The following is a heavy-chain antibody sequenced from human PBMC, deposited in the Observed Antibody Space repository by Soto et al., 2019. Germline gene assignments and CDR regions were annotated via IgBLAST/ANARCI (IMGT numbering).Heavy chain of an antibody. CDR2: IYYSGST. V-gene: IGHV4-39*01. Sequence: SETLSLTCTVSGGSISSSSYYWGWIRQPPGKGLEWIGSIYYSGSTYYNPSLKSRVTISVDTSKNQFSLKLSSVTAADTAVYYCARLEGGDSIPNWFDPWGQGTLVTVSS. CDR1: GGSISSSSYY. J-gene: IGHJ5*02. D-gene: IGHD3-16*01. CDR3: ARLEGGDSIPNWFDP.